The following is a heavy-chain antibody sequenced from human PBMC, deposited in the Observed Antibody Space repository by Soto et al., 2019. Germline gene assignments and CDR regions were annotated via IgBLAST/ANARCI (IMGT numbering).Heavy chain of an antibody. Sequence: RASVKVSCKASGYTFTSYGISWVRQAPGQGLEWMGWISAYNGNTNYAQKLQGRVTMTTDTSTSTAYMELRSLRSDDTAVYYCARVMDYYDSSGYPSWGQGTLVTVSS. D-gene: IGHD3-22*01. V-gene: IGHV1-18*01. CDR2: ISAYNGNT. CDR3: ARVMDYYDSSGYPS. J-gene: IGHJ5*02. CDR1: GYTFTSYG.